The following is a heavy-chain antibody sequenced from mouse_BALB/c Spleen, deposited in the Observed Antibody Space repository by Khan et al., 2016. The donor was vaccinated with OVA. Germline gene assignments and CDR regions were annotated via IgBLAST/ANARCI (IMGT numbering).Heavy chain of an antibody. CDR3: ARSLYYSYGYALDC. V-gene: IGHV3-2*02. J-gene: IGHJ4*01. D-gene: IGHD2-12*01. CDR2: ISSTGST. Sequence: EVQLQESGPGLVKPSQSLSLTCTVTGYSITSDYAWNWIRQFPGNKLEWMGYISSTGSTSYNQSLKSRISITRDISKNQFFLQLKSVTTEDTATYYCARSLYYSYGYALDCWGRGTSVTVSS. CDR1: GYSITSDYA.